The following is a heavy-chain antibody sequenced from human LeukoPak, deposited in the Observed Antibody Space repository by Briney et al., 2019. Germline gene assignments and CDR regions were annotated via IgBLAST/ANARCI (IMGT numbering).Heavy chain of an antibody. CDR3: ARIRYGDYATPI. Sequence: GGSLRLSCAASGFTFSSYSMNWVRQAPGKGLEWVSSISSSSSYIYYADSVRGRFTISRDNAKNSLYLQMNSLRAEDTAVYYCARIRYGDYATPIWGQGTLVTVSS. V-gene: IGHV3-21*01. J-gene: IGHJ4*02. CDR1: GFTFSSYS. CDR2: ISSSSSYI. D-gene: IGHD4-17*01.